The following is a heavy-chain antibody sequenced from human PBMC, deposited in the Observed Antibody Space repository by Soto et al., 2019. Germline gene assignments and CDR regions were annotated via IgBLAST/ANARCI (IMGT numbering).Heavy chain of an antibody. CDR1: GDSVSSSNYY. D-gene: IGHD6-19*01. V-gene: IGHV4-61*01. CDR3: ARDVTTSGRHPPEST. J-gene: IGHJ5*02. Sequence: QVQLQESGPGLVRPSETLSLTCTVSGDSVSSSNYYWSWIRQSPVKGLEWIGYIFYSGSTNYNPSLKRRVTISVDTSKNQFSLKLKSVTAADTAVYYCARDVTTSGRHPPESTWGQGTLVTVS. CDR2: IFYSGST.